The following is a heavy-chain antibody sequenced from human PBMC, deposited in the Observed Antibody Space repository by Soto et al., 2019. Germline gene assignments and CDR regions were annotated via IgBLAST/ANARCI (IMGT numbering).Heavy chain of an antibody. CDR2: IWYDGSNK. CDR3: ARDYGGSTAAGVDY. J-gene: IGHJ4*02. Sequence: QVQLVESGGGVVQPGRSLRLSCAASGFTFSSYGMHWVRQAPGKGLEWVAVIWYDGSNKYYADSVKGRFTISRDNSKNARWRRVGSLGAEDTAVCYGARDYGGSTAAGVDYWGQGTLVTVSS. D-gene: IGHD3-16*01. V-gene: IGHV3-33*01. CDR1: GFTFSSYG.